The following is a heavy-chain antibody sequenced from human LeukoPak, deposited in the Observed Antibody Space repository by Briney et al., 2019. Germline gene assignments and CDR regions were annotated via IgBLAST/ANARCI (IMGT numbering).Heavy chain of an antibody. Sequence: PGGSLRLSCAASGFSFSTYTMNWVRQAPGKGLEWLSYISSSSSIIYYADSVKGRFTISRDNAKNTLYLQMNSLRAEDTAVYYCARVTVVNDYWGQGTLVTVSS. D-gene: IGHD4-23*01. J-gene: IGHJ4*02. CDR2: ISSSSSII. CDR3: ARVTVVNDY. V-gene: IGHV3-48*04. CDR1: GFSFSTYT.